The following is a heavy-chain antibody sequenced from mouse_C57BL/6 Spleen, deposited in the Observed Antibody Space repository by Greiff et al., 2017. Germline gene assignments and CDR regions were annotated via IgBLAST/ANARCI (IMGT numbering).Heavy chain of an antibody. D-gene: IGHD2-3*01. V-gene: IGHV5-9-1*02. CDR2: ISSGGDYI. Sequence: EVHLVESGEGLVKPGGSLKLSCAASGFTFSSYAMSWVRQTPEKRLEWVAYISSGGDYIYYADTVKGRFTISRDNARNTLYLQMSSLKSEDTAMYYCTREGYYLPFAYWGQGTLVTVSA. J-gene: IGHJ3*01. CDR1: GFTFSSYA. CDR3: TREGYYLPFAY.